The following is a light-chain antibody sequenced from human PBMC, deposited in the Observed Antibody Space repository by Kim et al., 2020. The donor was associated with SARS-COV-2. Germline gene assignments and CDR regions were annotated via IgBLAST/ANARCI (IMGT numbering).Light chain of an antibody. Sequence: SPGERATRTCRASQSVSSSYLAWYQQKPGQAPRPLIYGASSRATGIPDRFSGSGSGTDFTLTISRLEPEDFAVYYCQQYGSSPPYSFGQGTKLEI. CDR1: QSVSSSY. CDR3: QQYGSSPPYS. J-gene: IGKJ2*03. CDR2: GAS. V-gene: IGKV3-20*01.